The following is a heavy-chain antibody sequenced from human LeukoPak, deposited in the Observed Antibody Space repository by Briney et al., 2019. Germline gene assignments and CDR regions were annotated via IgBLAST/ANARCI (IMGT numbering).Heavy chain of an antibody. Sequence: SETLSLTCTVSGGSISSYYWSWIRQPPGKGLEWIGYIYYSGSTNYNPSLKSRVTISVDTSKNQFSLKLSAVTAADTAVYYCASLLRPDHYYYGMDVWGQGTTVTVSS. CDR3: ASLLRPDHYYYGMDV. D-gene: IGHD5-12*01. CDR2: IYYSGST. J-gene: IGHJ6*02. V-gene: IGHV4-59*08. CDR1: GGSISSYY.